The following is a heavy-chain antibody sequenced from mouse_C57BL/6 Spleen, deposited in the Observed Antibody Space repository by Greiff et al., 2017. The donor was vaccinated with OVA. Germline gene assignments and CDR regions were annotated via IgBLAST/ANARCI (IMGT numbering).Heavy chain of an antibody. CDR3: TTGDYEYYFDY. CDR2: IDPENGDT. J-gene: IGHJ2*01. D-gene: IGHD2-4*01. Sequence: EVMLVESGAALVRPGASVKLSCTASGFNIKDDYMHWVKQRPEQGLEWIGWIDPENGDTEYASKFQGKATITADTSSNTAYLQLSSLTSEDTAVYYCTTGDYEYYFDYWGQGTTLTVSS. V-gene: IGHV14-4*01. CDR1: GFNIKDDY.